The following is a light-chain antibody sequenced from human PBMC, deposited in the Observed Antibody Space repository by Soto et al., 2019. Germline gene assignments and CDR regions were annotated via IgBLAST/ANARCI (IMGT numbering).Light chain of an antibody. CDR2: DVS. CDR3: CSYAGRYTYI. J-gene: IGLJ1*01. CDR1: SSDVGDYDS. V-gene: IGLV2-11*01. Sequence: QSALTQPRSVSGSPGQSVTISCTGTSSDVGDYDSVPWYQQHPGKAPKLMIYDVSERPSGVPDRFSGSKSGNTASLTISGLQAEDEADYYCCSYAGRYTYIFGTGTKLTVL.